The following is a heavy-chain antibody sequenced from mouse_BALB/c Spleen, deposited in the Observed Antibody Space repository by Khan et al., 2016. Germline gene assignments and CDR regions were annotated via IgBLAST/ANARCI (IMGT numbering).Heavy chain of an antibody. Sequence: EVKLEESGGGLVQPGGSMKLSCAASGFTFSDAWMDWVRQSPGKGLEWVAEIRSKANNRATYYAESVKGRFTISGDDSKSSIYLQMNNLMTEVTGIYYCTKRDYDWYFDVWSAGTTVTVSS. D-gene: IGHD2-4*01. CDR2: IRSKANNRAT. CDR1: GFTFSDAW. V-gene: IGHV6-6*01. CDR3: TKRDYDWYFDV. J-gene: IGHJ1*01.